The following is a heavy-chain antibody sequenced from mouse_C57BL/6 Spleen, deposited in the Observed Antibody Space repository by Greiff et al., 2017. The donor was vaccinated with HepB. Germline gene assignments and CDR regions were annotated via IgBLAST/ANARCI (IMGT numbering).Heavy chain of an antibody. D-gene: IGHD1-1*01. CDR3: TPASSYHAMDY. J-gene: IGHJ4*01. Sequence: EVKLMESGAELVRPGASVKLSCTASGFNIKDDYMHWVKQRPEQGLEWIGWIDPENGDTEDASKFQGKATITADTSSNTAYLQLSSLTSEDTAVYYCTPASSYHAMDYWGQGTSVTVSS. V-gene: IGHV14-4*01. CDR1: GFNIKDDY. CDR2: IDPENGDT.